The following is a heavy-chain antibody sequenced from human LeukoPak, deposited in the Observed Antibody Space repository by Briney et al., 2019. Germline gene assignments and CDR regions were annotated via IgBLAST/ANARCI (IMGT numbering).Heavy chain of an antibody. J-gene: IGHJ4*02. CDR1: GGSFSGYY. CDR2: INHSGST. Sequence: PSETLSLTCAVYGGSFSGYYWSWIRQPPGKGLEWIGEINHSGSTNYNPSLKSRVTISVDTSKNQFSLKLSSVTAADTAVYYCARLSRWSPDYWGQGTLVTVSS. CDR3: ARLSRWSPDY. D-gene: IGHD6-13*01. V-gene: IGHV4-34*01.